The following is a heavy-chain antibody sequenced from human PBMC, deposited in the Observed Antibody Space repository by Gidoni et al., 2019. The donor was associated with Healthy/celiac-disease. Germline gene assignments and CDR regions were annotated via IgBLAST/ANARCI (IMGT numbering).Heavy chain of an antibody. CDR1: GFSLSTSGVG. D-gene: IGHD3-22*01. J-gene: IGHJ3*02. CDR2: IYWDDDK. CDR3: AHRQSPYYYDSSGYYYDAFDI. Sequence: QITLKESGPTLVKPTQTLTLTCTFSGFSLSTSGVGVGWIRQPPGKALEWLALIYWDDDKRYSPSLKSRLTITKDTSKNQVVLTMTNMDPVDTATYYCAHRQSPYYYDSSGYYYDAFDIWGQGTMVTVSS. V-gene: IGHV2-5*02.